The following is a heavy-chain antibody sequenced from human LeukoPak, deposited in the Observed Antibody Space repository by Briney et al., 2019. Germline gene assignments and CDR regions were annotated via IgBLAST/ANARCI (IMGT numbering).Heavy chain of an antibody. CDR3: ASEDCSSTSCYGSDY. J-gene: IGHJ4*02. D-gene: IGHD2-2*01. Sequence: GGSLRLSCAASGFTFSSYSMNWVRQAPGKGLEWVSSISSSSSYIYYADSVKGRFTISRDNAKNSLYLQMNSLRAEYTAVYYCASEDCSSTSCYGSDYWGQGTLVTVSS. V-gene: IGHV3-21*01. CDR2: ISSSSSYI. CDR1: GFTFSSYS.